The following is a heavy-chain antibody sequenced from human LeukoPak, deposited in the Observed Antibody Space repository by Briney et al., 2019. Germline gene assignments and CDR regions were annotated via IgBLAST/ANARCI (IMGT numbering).Heavy chain of an antibody. CDR3: AKDIDPYYYDSSGYSSAFDI. CDR1: GFTSDDYA. Sequence: GGSLRLSCAASGFTSDDYAMHWVRQAPGKGLEWVSGISWNSGSIGYADSVKGRFTISRDNAKNSLYLQMNSLRAEDTALYYCAKDIDPYYYDSSGYSSAFDIWGQGTMVTVSS. V-gene: IGHV3-9*02. J-gene: IGHJ3*02. CDR2: ISWNSGSI. D-gene: IGHD3-22*01.